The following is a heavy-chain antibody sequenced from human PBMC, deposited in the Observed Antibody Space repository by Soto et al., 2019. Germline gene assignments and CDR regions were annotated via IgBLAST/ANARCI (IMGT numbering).Heavy chain of an antibody. J-gene: IGHJ4*02. CDR3: AHRPSYCSGYSCYSGFDY. Sequence: QITLKESGPTLVKPTQTLTLTCTFSGFSLSTSGVGVGWIRQPPGKALEWLALIYWDDDKRYSPSLKSRLTITKDTSKNQVVLTMTKMDPVDTATYYCAHRPSYCSGYSCYSGFDYWGQGTLVTVSS. V-gene: IGHV2-5*02. CDR2: IYWDDDK. D-gene: IGHD2-15*01. CDR1: GFSLSTSGVG.